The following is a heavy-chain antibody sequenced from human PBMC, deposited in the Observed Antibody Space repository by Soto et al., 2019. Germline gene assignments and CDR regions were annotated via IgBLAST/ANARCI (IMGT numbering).Heavy chain of an antibody. CDR1: GGSISSSSYY. Sequence: PSETLSLTCTVSGGSISSSSYYWGWIRQPPGKGLEWIGSIYYSGSTCYNPSLKSRVTISVDTSKNQFSLKLSSVTAADTAVYYCARRNYDILTGDYYYGMDVWGQGTMVTVSS. V-gene: IGHV4-39*01. CDR3: ARRNYDILTGDYYYGMDV. J-gene: IGHJ6*02. CDR2: IYYSGST. D-gene: IGHD3-9*01.